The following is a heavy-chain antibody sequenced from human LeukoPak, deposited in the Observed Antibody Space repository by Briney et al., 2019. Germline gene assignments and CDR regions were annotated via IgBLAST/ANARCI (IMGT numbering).Heavy chain of an antibody. CDR1: GYAFTSNY. J-gene: IGHJ5*02. Sequence: ASVNVSCKAFGYAFTSNYMHWVRQAPGQGPEWMGVISPSGGSTTYAQKFQGRVTLTRDMSTSTDYLELSSLRSEDTAVYYCARDNSVRDEAWWFNPWGQGTLVTVSS. CDR3: ARDNSVRDEAWWFNP. V-gene: IGHV1-46*01. D-gene: IGHD5-24*01. CDR2: ISPSGGST.